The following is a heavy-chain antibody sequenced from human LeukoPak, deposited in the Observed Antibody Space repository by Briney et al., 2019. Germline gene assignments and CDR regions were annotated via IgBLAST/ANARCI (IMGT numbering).Heavy chain of an antibody. Sequence: SETLSLTCAVYGGSFSGYYWSWIRQPPGKGLEWIWEINHSGSTNYNPSLKSRFTISVHTSNNQFSLKLSSVTPADTAVYYFARARGIGYWGQGTLVTVSS. CDR1: GGSFSGYY. V-gene: IGHV4-34*01. D-gene: IGHD3-16*01. CDR2: INHSGST. CDR3: ARARGIGY. J-gene: IGHJ4*02.